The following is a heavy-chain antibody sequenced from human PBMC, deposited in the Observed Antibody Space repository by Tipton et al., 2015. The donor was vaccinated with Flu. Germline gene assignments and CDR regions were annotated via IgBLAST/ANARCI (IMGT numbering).Heavy chain of an antibody. CDR3: AREQRITVFGDIHDAFDI. J-gene: IGHJ3*02. D-gene: IGHD3-16*01. Sequence: TLSLTCTVSGGSISSSAYYWNWIRQRPGEGLEWIGFIYFNGRTDSNPSLKSRVTISADTSKNQFSLKLNSVTAADTAVYYCAREQRITVFGDIHDAFDIWGQGTLVAVSS. CDR1: GGSISSSAYY. V-gene: IGHV4-31*03. CDR2: IYFNGRT.